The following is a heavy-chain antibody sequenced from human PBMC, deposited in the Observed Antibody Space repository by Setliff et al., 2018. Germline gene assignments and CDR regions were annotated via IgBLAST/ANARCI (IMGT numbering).Heavy chain of an antibody. CDR3: ARGGGSVLPNYYYFNYMDV. Sequence: PSETLSLTCTVSDVSISGYYWSWIRQPPGKGLEWIGEINHSGSTNYNQSLKSRVTLSVDTSKNQFSLQLTSVTAADTAIYCCARGGGSVLPNYYYFNYMDVWGKGTTVTVSS. J-gene: IGHJ6*03. V-gene: IGHV4-34*01. D-gene: IGHD2-15*01. CDR1: DVSISGYY. CDR2: INHSGST.